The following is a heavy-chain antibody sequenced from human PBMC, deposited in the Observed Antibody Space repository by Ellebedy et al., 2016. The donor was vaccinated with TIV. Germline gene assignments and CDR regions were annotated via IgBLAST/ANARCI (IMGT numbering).Heavy chain of an antibody. D-gene: IGHD6-13*01. CDR2: ISKSGNTI. CDR1: GFTFNDAH. Sequence: GGSLRLSCAASGFTFNDAHMSWVRQAPGKGLEWISYISKSGNTIYYADSVKGRFTISRDNTKNLLHLQMHSLRADDTAVYFCARDPVFSSSWLYYFDFWGQGTLVSVSS. V-gene: IGHV3-11*04. CDR3: ARDPVFSSSWLYYFDF. J-gene: IGHJ4*02.